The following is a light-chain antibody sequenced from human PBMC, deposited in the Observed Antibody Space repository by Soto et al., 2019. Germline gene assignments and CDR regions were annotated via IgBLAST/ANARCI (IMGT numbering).Light chain of an antibody. CDR1: QDIRTV. V-gene: IGKV1-17*01. CDR3: LQYNSYPFT. CDR2: AAS. J-gene: IGKJ5*01. Sequence: DIQLTQSPSYLSAPVGDRITISCRASQDIRTVLGWYQQKPGKAPKRLIYAASTLQSGVPSRFCGSGSGTEFTPTISSLQPEDFATYYCLQYNSYPFTCGQGTRLEIK.